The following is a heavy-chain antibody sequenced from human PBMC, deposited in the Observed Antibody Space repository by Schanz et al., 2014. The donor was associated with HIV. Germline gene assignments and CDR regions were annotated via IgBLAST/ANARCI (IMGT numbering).Heavy chain of an antibody. V-gene: IGHV3-23*01. Sequence: EVKLSESGGGLVQPGGSLRLSCVASGFTFSTYAMSWVRQAPGKGLEWVSGMRGSDDSTFYADSVKGRFTISRDNSKNTLYLQMNSLRAEDTAVYYCASLETGATYYYYYYMDVWGQGTTVTVSS. CDR3: ASLETGATYYYYYYMDV. CDR1: GFTFSTYA. CDR2: MRGSDDST. J-gene: IGHJ6*02. D-gene: IGHD7-27*01.